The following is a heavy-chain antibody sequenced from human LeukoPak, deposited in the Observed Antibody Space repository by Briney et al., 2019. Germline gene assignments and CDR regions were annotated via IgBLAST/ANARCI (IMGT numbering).Heavy chain of an antibody. V-gene: IGHV1-69*01. J-gene: IGHJ5*02. D-gene: IGHD3-9*01. Sequence: ASVKVSCKASGGTFSSYAISWVRQAPGQGLEWMGGIIPIFGTANYAQKFQGRVTITADESTSTAYMELSSLRSEDTAVYYCARSELRHFPNWFDPWGQGTLVTVSS. CDR1: GGTFSSYA. CDR2: IIPIFGTA. CDR3: ARSELRHFPNWFDP.